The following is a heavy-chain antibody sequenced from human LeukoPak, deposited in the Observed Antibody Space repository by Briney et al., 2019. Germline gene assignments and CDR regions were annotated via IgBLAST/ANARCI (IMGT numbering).Heavy chain of an antibody. Sequence: SETLSLTCAVYGGSFSGYYWSWIRQPPGKGLEWIGEINHSGSTNYNPSLKSRVTISVDTSKNQFSLKLSSVTAADTAVYYCACISSGYYSRRGYYGMDVWGQGTTVTVSS. D-gene: IGHD3-22*01. V-gene: IGHV4-34*01. CDR3: ACISSGYYSRRGYYGMDV. CDR1: GGSFSGYY. CDR2: INHSGST. J-gene: IGHJ6*02.